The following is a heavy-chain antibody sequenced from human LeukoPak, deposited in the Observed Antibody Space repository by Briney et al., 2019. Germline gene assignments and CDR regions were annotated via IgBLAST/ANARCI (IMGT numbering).Heavy chain of an antibody. CDR3: ARGSIAAAGPEVGSYYFDY. J-gene: IGHJ4*02. CDR1: GGSISSYY. D-gene: IGHD6-13*01. CDR2: IYYSGST. V-gene: IGHV4-59*01. Sequence: TSETLSLTCTVSGGSISSYYWSWIRQPPGKGLEWIGYIYYSGSTNYNPSLKSRVTISVDTSKNQFSLKLSSVTAADTAVYYCARGSIAAAGPEVGSYYFDYWGQGTLVTV.